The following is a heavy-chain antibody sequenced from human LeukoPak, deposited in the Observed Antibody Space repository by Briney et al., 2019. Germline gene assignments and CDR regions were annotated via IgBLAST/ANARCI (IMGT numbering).Heavy chain of an antibody. J-gene: IGHJ3*01. V-gene: IGHV3-23*01. CDR2: I. D-gene: IGHD1-26*01. CDR1: GFTFSILA. Sequence: PGGSLTLSCETSGFTFSILALNWVRQAPGKGLEWVSAIYADSVKGRFTISRDNSKNTLYLQMNALGAEDTATYYCVKVGLGRYIRGPTGSWGQGTMVTVSS. CDR3: VKVGLGRYIRGPTGS.